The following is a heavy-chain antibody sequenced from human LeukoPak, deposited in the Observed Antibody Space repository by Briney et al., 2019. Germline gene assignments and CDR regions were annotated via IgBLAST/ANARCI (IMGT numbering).Heavy chain of an antibody. CDR1: GYTFTGYY. Sequence: GASVKVSCKASGYTFTGYYMHWVRQAPGQGLEWMGWINPNSGGTNYAQKFQGRVTMTRDTSISTAYMELSRLRSDDTAVYYCARGDVVVPAAIPNYYYYYYMDVWGKGTTVTVSS. V-gene: IGHV1-2*02. CDR2: INPNSGGT. D-gene: IGHD2-2*01. CDR3: ARGDVVVPAAIPNYYYYYYMDV. J-gene: IGHJ6*03.